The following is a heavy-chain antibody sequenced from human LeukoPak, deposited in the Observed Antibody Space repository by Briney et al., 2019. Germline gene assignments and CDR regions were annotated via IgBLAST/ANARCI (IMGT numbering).Heavy chain of an antibody. CDR2: MSYSGST. CDR1: GGSISSSSYY. D-gene: IGHD2-8*01. Sequence: NPSETLSLTCTVSGGSISSSSYYWGWIRQPPGKGLEWIGSMSYSGSTYNHASLKSRVTISVDTSKNQISLKLSSVTAADTAVYYCARTDCTTDRCYLGADWFDPWGQGTLVTVSS. J-gene: IGHJ5*02. CDR3: ARTDCTTDRCYLGADWFDP. V-gene: IGHV4-39*07.